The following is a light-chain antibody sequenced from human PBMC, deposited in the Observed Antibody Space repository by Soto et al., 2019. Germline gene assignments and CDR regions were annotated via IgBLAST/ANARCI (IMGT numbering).Light chain of an antibody. J-gene: IGKJ1*01. CDR1: QGISSY. Sequence: DIQLTQSPSFLSASVGDRVTITCRASQGISSYLAWYQQKPGKAPKLLIYAASTLQSGVPSRFSGSGSGTGFTLTISSLQPEDFATYYCQQLNSFSVTFGQGTKVDIK. V-gene: IGKV1-9*01. CDR2: AAS. CDR3: QQLNSFSVT.